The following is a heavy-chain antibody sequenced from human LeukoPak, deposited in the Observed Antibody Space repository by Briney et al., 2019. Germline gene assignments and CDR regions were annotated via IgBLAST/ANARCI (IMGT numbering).Heavy chain of an antibody. D-gene: IGHD1-26*01. J-gene: IGHJ4*02. V-gene: IGHV3-53*01. CDR3: ARGKVSGSYWEDY. CDR2: IYSGGST. CDR1: GFTVSSNY. Sequence: GGSLRLSCAASGFTVSSNYMSWVRQAPGKGLEWVSVIYSGGSTYYADSVKGRFTISRDNSKNTLYLQMNSLRAEDTAVYYCARGKVSGSYWEDYWGQGTLVTVSS.